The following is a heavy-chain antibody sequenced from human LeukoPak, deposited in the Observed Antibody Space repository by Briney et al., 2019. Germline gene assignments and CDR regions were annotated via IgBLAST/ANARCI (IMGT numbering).Heavy chain of an antibody. CDR2: IYHSGST. V-gene: IGHV4-30-2*01. CDR1: GGSISSGGYY. J-gene: IGHJ4*02. CDR3: ARDRGPYGGADY. D-gene: IGHD4-23*01. Sequence: PSETLSLTCTVSGGSISSGGYYWSWIRRPPGKGLEWIGYIYHSGSTYYNPSLKSRVTISVDRSKNQFSLKLSSVTAADTAVYYCARDRGPYGGADYWGQGTLVTVSS.